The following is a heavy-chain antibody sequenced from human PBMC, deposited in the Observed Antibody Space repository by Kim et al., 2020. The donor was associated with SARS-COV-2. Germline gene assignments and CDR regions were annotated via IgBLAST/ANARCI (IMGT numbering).Heavy chain of an antibody. V-gene: IGHV3-11*01. CDR2: ISSSGSTI. CDR3: ARARSCSSTSCDGGVRDGMDV. D-gene: IGHD2-2*01. Sequence: GGSLRLSCAASGFTFSDYYMSWIRQAPGKGQEWVSYISSSGSTIYYADAVKGRFTISRDNAKNALYLQMNSLCGEDTAVYYCARARSCSSTSCDGGVRDGMDVWGQGTTVTVSS. J-gene: IGHJ6*02. CDR1: GFTFSDYY.